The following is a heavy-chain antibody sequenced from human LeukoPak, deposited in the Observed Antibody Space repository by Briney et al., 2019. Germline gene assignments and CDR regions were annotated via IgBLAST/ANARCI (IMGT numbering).Heavy chain of an antibody. CDR1: GYTFTGYS. J-gene: IGHJ3*02. D-gene: IGHD3-3*02. V-gene: IGHV1-2*02. CDR2: INPKTGTA. CDR3: ARDYILPLETDNGDGFAI. Sequence: ASVKVSCKASGYTFTGYSIYWVRQTPGQKLEWMGWINPKTGTANSAQKFQGRVTMTADTNTNTVSMELRSLRFDGTAVYFCARDYILPLETDNGDGFAIWGQGTVVTVSS.